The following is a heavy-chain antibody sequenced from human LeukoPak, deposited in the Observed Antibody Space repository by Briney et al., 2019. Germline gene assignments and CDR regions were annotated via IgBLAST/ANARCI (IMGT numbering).Heavy chain of an antibody. CDR3: AREDRGYSSYYYYGMDV. CDR1: GGSISSYY. Sequence: PSETLSLTCTVSGGSISSYYWSWIRQPAGKGLEWIGRIYTSGSTNYNPSLKSRVTMSVDTSKNQFSLKLSSVTAADTAVYYCAREDRGYSSYYYYGMDVWGQGTTVTVSS. CDR2: IYTSGST. V-gene: IGHV4-4*07. J-gene: IGHJ6*02. D-gene: IGHD5-18*01.